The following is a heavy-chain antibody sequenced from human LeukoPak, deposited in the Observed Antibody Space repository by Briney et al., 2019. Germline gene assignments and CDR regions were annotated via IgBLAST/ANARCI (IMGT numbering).Heavy chain of an antibody. CDR3: ATLSVVVVPAELN. D-gene: IGHD2-15*01. CDR2: INPGGGST. J-gene: IGHJ4*02. CDR1: GYTFTTYY. Sequence: ASVKVSCKASGYTFTTYYVHWVRQAPGQGLEWMGIINPGGGSTSYAQKFQGRVTMTRDMSTSTVYMELSSLRSEDTAVYYCATLSVVVVPAELNWGQGTLVTVSS. V-gene: IGHV1-46*01.